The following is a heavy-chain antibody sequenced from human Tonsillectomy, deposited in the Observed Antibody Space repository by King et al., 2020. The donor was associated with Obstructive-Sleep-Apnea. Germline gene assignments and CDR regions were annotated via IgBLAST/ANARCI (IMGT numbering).Heavy chain of an antibody. D-gene: IGHD4-11*01. V-gene: IGHV4-59*08. CDR2: IYYSGTT. Sequence: VQLQESGPGLVKPSETLSLTCTVSGGSISSYYWTWSRQPPGKGLEWIGYIYYSGTTNYNPSLKSRVTISEDTSKNQFSLKLSSVTAPGTAVYYCARLNADYSFYYWGQGALVTVSS. J-gene: IGHJ4*02. CDR3: ARLNADYSFYY. CDR1: GGSISSYY.